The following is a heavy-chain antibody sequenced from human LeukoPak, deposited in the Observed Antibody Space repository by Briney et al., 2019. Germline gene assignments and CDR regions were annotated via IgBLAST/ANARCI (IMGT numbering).Heavy chain of an antibody. D-gene: IGHD1-26*01. CDR1: GGTFLSHT. Sequence: SVKVSCKTSGGTFLSHTFSWVRQAPGQGLEWMGKITPVINTANYAQTFQGRVSIYADKSTTTVYMGLSGLRPDDTAVYYCARVNLRGSNYNWFDPWGQGTLVTVAS. CDR3: ARVNLRGSNYNWFDP. CDR2: ITPVINTA. V-gene: IGHV1-69*08. J-gene: IGHJ5*02.